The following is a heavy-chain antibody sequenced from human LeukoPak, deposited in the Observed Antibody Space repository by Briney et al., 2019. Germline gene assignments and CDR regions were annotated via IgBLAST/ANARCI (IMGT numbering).Heavy chain of an antibody. Sequence: GASVKVSCKTSGYTFTGYYMHWVRQAPGQGLEWMGWINPNSGGTNYAQKFQGRVTMTRDTSISTAYMELSRLRSDDTAVYYCARDAIRHDYGGNSGYYYYYMDVWGKGTTVTVSS. V-gene: IGHV1-2*02. CDR1: GYTFTGYY. CDR3: ARDAIRHDYGGNSGYYYYYMDV. CDR2: INPNSGGT. D-gene: IGHD4-23*01. J-gene: IGHJ6*03.